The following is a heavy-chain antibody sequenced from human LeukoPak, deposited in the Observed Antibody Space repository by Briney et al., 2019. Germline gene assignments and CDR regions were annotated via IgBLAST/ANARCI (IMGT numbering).Heavy chain of an antibody. V-gene: IGHV3-30*03. CDR2: ISYDGSNK. J-gene: IGHJ4*02. CDR1: GFTFSSYG. Sequence: PGGSLRLSCAASGFTFSSYGMHWVRQAPGKGLEWVAVISYDGSNKYYADSVKGRFTISRDNSKNSLYLQMNSLKTEDTAVYYCARVKSPSSGYCDYWGQGTLVTVSS. CDR3: ARVKSPSSGYCDY. D-gene: IGHD3-22*01.